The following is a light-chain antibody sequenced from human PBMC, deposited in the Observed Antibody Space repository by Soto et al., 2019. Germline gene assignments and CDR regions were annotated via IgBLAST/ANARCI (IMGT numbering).Light chain of an antibody. J-gene: IGKJ3*01. CDR2: GAS. CDR3: QQYGSSPPLFT. Sequence: EIVLTQSPGTLSLSPGERATLSCRASQRVSSSYLAWYQQKPGQAPRLLIYGASSRATGIPDRFSGSGSGTDFTLTISRLEPEDFAVYYCQQYGSSPPLFTFGPGNKVDIK. CDR1: QRVSSSY. V-gene: IGKV3-20*01.